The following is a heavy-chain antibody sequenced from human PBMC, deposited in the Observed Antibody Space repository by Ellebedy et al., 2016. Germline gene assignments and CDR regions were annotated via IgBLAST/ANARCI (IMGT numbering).Heavy chain of an antibody. V-gene: IGHV3-33*01. J-gene: IGHJ6*02. CDR2: IWYDGSNK. CDR1: GFTFSSYG. D-gene: IGHD3-10*01. CDR3: ARELAPQSGGSGTYYYYYGMDV. Sequence: GESLKISXAASGFTFSSYGMHWVRQAPGKGLEWVAVIWYDGSNKYYADSVKGRFTISRDNSKNTLYLQMNGLGAEDTAVYYCARELAPQSGGSGTYYYYYGMDVWGQGTTVTVSS.